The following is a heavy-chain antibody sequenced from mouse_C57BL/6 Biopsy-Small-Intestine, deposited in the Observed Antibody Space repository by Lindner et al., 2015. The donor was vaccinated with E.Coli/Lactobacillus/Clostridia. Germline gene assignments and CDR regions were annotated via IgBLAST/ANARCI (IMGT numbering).Heavy chain of an antibody. CDR2: ILPGSGST. CDR3: AGYYSNFLTYWYFDV. CDR1: GYTFTGYW. Sequence: VQLQESGAELMKPGAPVKVSCKATGYTFTGYWIEWIKQRPGHGLEWIGEILPGSGSTKYNEKFKGKATFTADTSSNTAYMQLSSLTTEDSAIYYCAGYYSNFLTYWYFDVWGTGTTVTVSS. J-gene: IGHJ1*03. D-gene: IGHD2-5*01. V-gene: IGHV1-9*01.